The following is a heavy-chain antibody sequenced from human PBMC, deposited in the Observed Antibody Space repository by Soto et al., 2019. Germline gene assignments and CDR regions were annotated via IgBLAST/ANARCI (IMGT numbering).Heavy chain of an antibody. Sequence: QVQLVQSGAEVKKPGSSVKVSCKASGGTFSSYVISWVRQAPGQGLEWMGGIIPIFASLNYAQKFQGRVMITADESTSTAYMELSSLKSEDTAVYYCTGDAYWGQGTLVTVSS. CDR3: TGDAY. CDR1: GGTFSSYV. V-gene: IGHV1-69*01. CDR2: IIPIFASL. J-gene: IGHJ4*02.